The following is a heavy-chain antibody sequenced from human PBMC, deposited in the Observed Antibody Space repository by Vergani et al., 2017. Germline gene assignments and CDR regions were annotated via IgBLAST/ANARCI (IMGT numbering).Heavy chain of an antibody. D-gene: IGHD3-22*01. J-gene: IGHJ4*02. CDR2: IKQDGSEK. CDR1: GFTFSSYW. CDR3: ASDSSGYYYYFDY. V-gene: IGHV3-7*03. Sequence: EVQLVESGGGLVQPGGSLRLSCAASGFTFSSYWMSWVRQAPGQGLEWVANIKQDGSEKYYVDSVKGRFTISRDNAKNSLYLQMNSLRAEDTAVYYCASDSSGYYYYFDYWGQGTLVTVSS.